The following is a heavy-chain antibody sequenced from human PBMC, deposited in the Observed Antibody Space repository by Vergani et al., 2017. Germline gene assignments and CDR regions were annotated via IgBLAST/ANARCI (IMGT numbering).Heavy chain of an antibody. CDR2: ITPFFPTG. CDR1: GGTFNIYS. Sequence: QVHLVQSGAEVKKPGSSVKVSCKASGGTFNIYSVSWVRQAPGQGLEWMGGITPFFPTGHFAQKFQGRVTLTADKSATTVYMELTNLKSEDTAVYYVSSPRTAENPPKPLYYFYGLDFWGQGTTVTVSS. CDR3: SSPRTAENPPKPLYYFYGLDF. V-gene: IGHV1-69*14. D-gene: IGHD7-27*01. J-gene: IGHJ6*02.